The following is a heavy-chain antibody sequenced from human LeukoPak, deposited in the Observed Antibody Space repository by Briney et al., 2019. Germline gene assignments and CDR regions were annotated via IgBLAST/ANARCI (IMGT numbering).Heavy chain of an antibody. J-gene: IGHJ5*02. CDR1: GGSISSSSFY. D-gene: IGHD6-19*01. CDR3: ARRGYSSGSNWFDP. V-gene: IGHV4-39*01. Sequence: SETLSLTCTVSGGSISSSSFYWGWIRQPPGKGLEWIGTIFYSGSTYYNPSLRSRVTMSVDTSKNQFSLRLSSVTAADTAVYYCARRGYSSGSNWFDPWGQGTLVTVSS. CDR2: IFYSGST.